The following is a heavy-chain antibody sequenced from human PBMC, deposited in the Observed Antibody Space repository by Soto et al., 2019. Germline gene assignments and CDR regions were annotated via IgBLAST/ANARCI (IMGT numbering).Heavy chain of an antibody. V-gene: IGHV4-31*03. Sequence: SETLSLTCTVSGGSISSGGYYWSWIRQHPGKGLEWIGYIYYSGSTYYNPSLNSRLTISLDTSKNQFSLKLRSVTAADTAVYYCARESRCVNGACGNVFDIWGRGTKVTVSS. CDR3: ARESRCVNGACGNVFDI. CDR1: GGSISSGGYY. D-gene: IGHD2-8*01. CDR2: IYYSGST. J-gene: IGHJ3*02.